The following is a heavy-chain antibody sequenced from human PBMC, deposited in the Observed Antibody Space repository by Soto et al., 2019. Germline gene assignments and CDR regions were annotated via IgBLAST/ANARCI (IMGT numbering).Heavy chain of an antibody. Sequence: QVQLVESGGGVVQPGRSLRLSCAASGLTFSSYGMHWVRQAPGKGLEWVAVIWSDGSNKYYADSVKGRFTISRDNSKNTLYLEMNSLRVEDTAVDYFASAEGAYDNWGQGALVIVSS. J-gene: IGHJ4*02. CDR3: ASAEGAYDN. CDR1: GLTFSSYG. CDR2: IWSDGSNK. V-gene: IGHV3-33*01. D-gene: IGHD1-26*01.